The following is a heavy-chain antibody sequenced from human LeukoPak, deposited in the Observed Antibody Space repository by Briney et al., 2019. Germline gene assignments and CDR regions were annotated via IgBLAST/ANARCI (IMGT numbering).Heavy chain of an antibody. CDR3: ARGRSSGWYFGLYFDY. Sequence: LETLSLTCAVYGGSFSGYYWSWLRQPPGKGLEWIGEINHSGCTNYNPSLKSRVTISVDTSKNQFSLKLSSVTAADTAVYYCARGRSSGWYFGLYFDYWGQGTLVTVSS. J-gene: IGHJ4*02. D-gene: IGHD6-19*01. V-gene: IGHV4-34*01. CDR2: INHSGCT. CDR1: GGSFSGYY.